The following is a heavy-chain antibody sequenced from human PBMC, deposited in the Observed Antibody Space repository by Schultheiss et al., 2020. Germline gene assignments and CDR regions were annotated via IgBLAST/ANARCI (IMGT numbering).Heavy chain of an antibody. CDR3: ARVYCSGGSCYRYYYYYMDV. D-gene: IGHD2-15*01. Sequence: SETLSLTCAVYGGSFSGYYWSWIRQPPGKGLEWIGESNHSGSTNYNPSLKSRVTISVDTSKNQFSLKLSSVTDADTAVYYCARVYCSGGSCYRYYYYYMDVWGKGTTVTVSS. J-gene: IGHJ6*03. V-gene: IGHV4-34*01. CDR2: SNHSGST. CDR1: GGSFSGYY.